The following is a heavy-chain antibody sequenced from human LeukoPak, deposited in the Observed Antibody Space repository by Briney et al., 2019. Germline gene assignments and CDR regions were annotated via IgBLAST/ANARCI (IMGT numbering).Heavy chain of an antibody. CDR1: GFTFSSYS. J-gene: IGHJ6*02. D-gene: IGHD5-12*01. CDR3: ARAQAEYSGYEYYYYGMDV. Sequence: GGSLRLSCAASGFTFSSYSMNWVRQAPGKGLEWVSYSSSSSSTIYYADSVKGRFTISRDNAKNSLYLQMNSLRAEDTAVYYCARAQAEYSGYEYYYYGMDVWGQGTTVTVSS. V-gene: IGHV3-48*04. CDR2: SSSSSSTI.